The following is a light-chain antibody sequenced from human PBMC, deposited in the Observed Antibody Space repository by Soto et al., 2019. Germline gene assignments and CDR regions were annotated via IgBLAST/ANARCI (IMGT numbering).Light chain of an antibody. J-gene: IGKJ4*01. V-gene: IGKV1-17*01. CDR1: QGIRND. Sequence: DIHMTLSASSLSASVGYRVTITCRASQGIRNDLGWYQQKQGKAPKRLIYAASSLQSGVPSRFSGSGYGTEFNLTISSLQTEDFATYYCLQHNSYPLTFGGGTKVDIK. CDR3: LQHNSYPLT. CDR2: AAS.